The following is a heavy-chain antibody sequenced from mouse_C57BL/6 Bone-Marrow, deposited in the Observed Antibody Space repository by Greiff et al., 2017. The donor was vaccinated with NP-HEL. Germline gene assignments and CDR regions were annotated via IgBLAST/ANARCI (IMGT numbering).Heavy chain of an antibody. CDR2: ISYDGSN. J-gene: IGHJ2*01. CDR3: ARTGVYFDY. Sequence: EVKLMESGPGLVKPSQSLSLSCSVTGYSITSGYYWNWIRQPPGNQLEWMGYISYDGSNNYNPSLKNRTPITRYTSKNQFFLKLNSVTTEDTATYSCARTGVYFDYWGQGTTLTVSS. CDR1: GYSITSGYY. D-gene: IGHD4-1*01. V-gene: IGHV3-6*01.